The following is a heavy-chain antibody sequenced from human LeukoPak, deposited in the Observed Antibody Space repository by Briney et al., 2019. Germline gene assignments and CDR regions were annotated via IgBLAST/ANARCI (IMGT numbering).Heavy chain of an antibody. CDR1: GGSISSGDYY. D-gene: IGHD2-21*02. CDR2: IYYSGST. CDR3: ARVSGDFHYFDY. Sequence: NASQTLSLTCTVSGGSISSGDYYWSWIRQPPGKGLEWIGYIYYSGSTYYNPSLKSRVTISVDTSKNQFSLKLSSVTAADTAVYYCARVSGDFHYFDYWGQGTLVTVSS. J-gene: IGHJ4*02. V-gene: IGHV4-30-4*01.